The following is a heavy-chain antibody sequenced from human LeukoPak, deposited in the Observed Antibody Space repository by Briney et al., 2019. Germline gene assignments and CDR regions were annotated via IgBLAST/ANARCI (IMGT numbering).Heavy chain of an antibody. V-gene: IGHV4-4*02. CDR3: SRESGPYCPFGH. J-gene: IGHJ5*02. CDR2: FSLRGRT. D-gene: IGHD1-26*01. CDR1: VGSITTTNF. Sequence: PSETLSDTCGDPVGSITTTNFWSWSRQPPGGGLEWIGEFSLRGRTQYNPSLRSGVNLSLEASQHHLYLCQCSVTEPGTGVYFSSRESGPYCPFGHWGQGTLVAVTS.